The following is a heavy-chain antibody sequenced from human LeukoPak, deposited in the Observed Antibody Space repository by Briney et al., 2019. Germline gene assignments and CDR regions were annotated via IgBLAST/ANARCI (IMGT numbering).Heavy chain of an antibody. Sequence: SETLSLTCTVSGGSISSYYWSWIRQPPGRGLEWIGYIYYSGSTNYNPSPKSRVTISVDTSKNQFSLKLSSVTAADTAVYYCARVSDSSSWNWIDYWGQGTLVTVSS. CDR1: GGSISSYY. CDR2: IYYSGST. J-gene: IGHJ4*02. D-gene: IGHD6-13*01. CDR3: ARVSDSSSWNWIDY. V-gene: IGHV4-59*01.